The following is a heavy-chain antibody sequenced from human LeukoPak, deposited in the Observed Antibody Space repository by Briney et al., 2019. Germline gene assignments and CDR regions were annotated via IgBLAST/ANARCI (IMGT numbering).Heavy chain of an antibody. CDR1: GYTFTSYG. Sequence: ASVKVSCKASGYTFTSYGISWVRQAPGQGLEWMGWISAYNGNTNYAQKLQGRVTMTTDTSTSTAYMELRSLRSDDTAVYYCARDVAEYYDSSGYFHWGQGTLVTASS. J-gene: IGHJ4*02. CDR2: ISAYNGNT. CDR3: ARDVAEYYDSSGYFH. V-gene: IGHV1-18*01. D-gene: IGHD3-22*01.